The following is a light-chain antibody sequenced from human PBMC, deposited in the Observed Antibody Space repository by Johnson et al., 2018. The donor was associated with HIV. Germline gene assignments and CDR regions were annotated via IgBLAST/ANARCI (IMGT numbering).Light chain of an antibody. Sequence: QSVLTQPPSVSAAPGQKVTISCSGSSSNIGNNYVSWYQQLPGTAPKLLIYENNKRPSGIPDQFSGSKSGTSATLGITGLQTGDEADYYCGTWDSSLSAYVFGTGIKVTVL. CDR2: ENN. V-gene: IGLV1-51*01. CDR1: SSNIGNNY. CDR3: GTWDSSLSAYV. J-gene: IGLJ1*01.